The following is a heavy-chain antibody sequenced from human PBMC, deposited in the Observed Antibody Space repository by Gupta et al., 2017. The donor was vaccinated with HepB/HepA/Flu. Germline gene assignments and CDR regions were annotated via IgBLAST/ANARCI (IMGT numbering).Heavy chain of an antibody. J-gene: IGHJ4*02. D-gene: IGHD2-21*02. CDR1: GYTFTGNY. Sequence: QVQLVQSGAEVKKPGASVKVSCKDSGYTFTGNYIHWVRQAPGQGLEYMGWINPNSGGTNYAQKFQGRVTMTRDTSISTAYMELSSLRSDDTAVYYCARAPTGDVDYWGQGTLVTVSS. CDR2: INPNSGGT. V-gene: IGHV1-2*02. CDR3: ARAPTGDVDY.